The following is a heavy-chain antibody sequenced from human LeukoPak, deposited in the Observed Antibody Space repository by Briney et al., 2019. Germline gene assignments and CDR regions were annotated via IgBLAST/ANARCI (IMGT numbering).Heavy chain of an antibody. V-gene: IGHV3-21*01. D-gene: IGHD6-19*01. CDR1: ALSVGSNF. CDR2: ISSSSSYI. CDR3: ARDQLAVADEVNAFDI. Sequence: AGGSLRLSCVDSALSVGSNFMSWVRQAPGKGLEWVSSISSSSSYIYYADSVKGRFTISRDNAKNSLYLQMNSLRAEDTAVYYCARDQLAVADEVNAFDIWGQGTMVTVSS. J-gene: IGHJ3*02.